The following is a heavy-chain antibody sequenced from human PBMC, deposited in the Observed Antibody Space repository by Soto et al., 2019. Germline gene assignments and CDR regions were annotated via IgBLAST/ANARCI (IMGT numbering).Heavy chain of an antibody. J-gene: IGHJ6*02. D-gene: IGHD4-4*01. V-gene: IGHV4-61*01. CDR1: GGSVSSGSYY. Sequence: LSLTCTVSGGSVSSGSYYWTWIRQPPGKGLEWLGYIYYSGTTNYNPPLKSRITISVDTSGNQFSLKLSSVTAADTAVYFCARTFCPPTACQAPVIDVWGQGTTVTVSS. CDR3: ARTFCPPTACQAPVIDV. CDR2: IYYSGTT.